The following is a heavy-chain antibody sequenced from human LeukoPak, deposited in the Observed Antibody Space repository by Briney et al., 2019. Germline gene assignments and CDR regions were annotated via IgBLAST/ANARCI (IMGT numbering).Heavy chain of an antibody. V-gene: IGHV3-66*01. CDR1: GFTVSSNY. D-gene: IGHD3-10*01. CDR2: IYSGGST. Sequence: PGGSLRLSCAASGFTVSSNYMSWVRQAPGRGLEWVSVIYSGGSTYYADSVKGRFTFSRDNSKNTLFLQMNSLRAGDTAVYYCARGTVTMVDYWGQGTLVTVSS. J-gene: IGHJ4*02. CDR3: ARGTVTMVDY.